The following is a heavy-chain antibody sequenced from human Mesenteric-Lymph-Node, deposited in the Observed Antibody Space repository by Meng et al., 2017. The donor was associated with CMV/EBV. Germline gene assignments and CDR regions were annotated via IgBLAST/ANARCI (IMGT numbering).Heavy chain of an antibody. D-gene: IGHD6-13*01. CDR2: ISSSGSTI. CDR3: ARGEGGSSWYLLDL. Sequence: GESLKISCAASGFTFSDYYMSWIRQAPGKGLEWVSYISSSGSTIYYADSVKGRFTISTDNAKNTIYLQMDNMRVEDTAVYHCARGEGGSSWYLLDLWGQGTLVTVSS. V-gene: IGHV3-11*04. CDR1: GFTFSDYY. J-gene: IGHJ5*02.